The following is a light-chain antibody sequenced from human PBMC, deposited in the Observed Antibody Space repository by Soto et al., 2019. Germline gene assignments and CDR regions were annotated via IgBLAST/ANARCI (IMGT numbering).Light chain of an antibody. V-gene: IGLV6-57*04. Sequence: NFMLTQPHSVSESPGKTVTISCTRSSGSIAYNYVQWYQQRPDSAPTAVIFEDNQRPSGVPDRFSGSIDTSSDSASLTISGLTAEDEADYYCQSFDSSTHVFGGGTKVTVL. CDR1: SGSIAYNY. J-gene: IGLJ2*01. CDR2: EDN. CDR3: QSFDSSTHV.